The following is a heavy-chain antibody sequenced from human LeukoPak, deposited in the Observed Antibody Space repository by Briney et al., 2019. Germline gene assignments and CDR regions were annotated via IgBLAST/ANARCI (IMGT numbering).Heavy chain of an antibody. CDR3: AKVYGSGSYGVDY. CDR1: GFSFSLSNYG. Sequence: GGSLRLSCATSGFSFSLSNYGMHWVRQAPGKGLEWVAVISYDGSNKYYADSVKGRFTISRDNSKNTLYLQMNSLRAEDTAVYYCAKVYGSGSYGVDYWGQGTLVTVSS. V-gene: IGHV3-30*18. J-gene: IGHJ4*02. D-gene: IGHD3-10*01. CDR2: ISYDGSNK.